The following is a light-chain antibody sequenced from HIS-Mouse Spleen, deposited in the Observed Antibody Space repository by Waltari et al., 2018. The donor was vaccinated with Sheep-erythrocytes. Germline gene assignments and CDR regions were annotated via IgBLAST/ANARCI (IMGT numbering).Light chain of an antibody. CDR2: AAS. J-gene: IGKJ5*01. V-gene: IGKV1-12*01. Sequence: DIQMTHSPSSVSASVGDRVTITCRASQSISSWLAWYQQKPGKAPKLLIYAASSLQSGVPSRFSGSGSGTDFTLTISSVQPEDFATYYCQQAKRFPITFGQGTRLEIK. CDR3: QQAKRFPIT. CDR1: QSISSW.